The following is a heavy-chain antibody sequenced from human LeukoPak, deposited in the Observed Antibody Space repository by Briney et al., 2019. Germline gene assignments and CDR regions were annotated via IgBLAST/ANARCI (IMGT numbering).Heavy chain of an antibody. Sequence: PSETLSLTCTVSGGSISSYYWSWIRQPPGKGLEWIGYIYYSGSTNYNPSLKSRVTISVDTSKNQFSLKLSSVTAADTAVYYCARDLRSEGAFDIWGQGTMVTVSS. D-gene: IGHD3-3*01. CDR3: ARDLRSEGAFDI. J-gene: IGHJ3*02. CDR1: GGSISSYY. V-gene: IGHV4-59*01. CDR2: IYYSGST.